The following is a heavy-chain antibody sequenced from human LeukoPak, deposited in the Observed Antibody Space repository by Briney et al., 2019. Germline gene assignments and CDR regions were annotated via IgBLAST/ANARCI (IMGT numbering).Heavy chain of an antibody. V-gene: IGHV5-51*01. CDR1: GYSISSDM. Sequence: GESLNFCCTGSGYSISSDMIGWVRQMPGKGLEWMGIIYPGDSDTRYSPSFQGQVTISVGKSISTAYLQWSSLKASDTAMYYCARPSLFWGQGTMVTVSS. J-gene: IGHJ3*01. CDR2: IYPGDSDT. CDR3: ARPSLF.